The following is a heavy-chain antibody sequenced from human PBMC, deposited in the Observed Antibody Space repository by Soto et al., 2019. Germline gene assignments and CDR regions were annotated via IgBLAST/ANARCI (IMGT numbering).Heavy chain of an antibody. CDR3: ARVIAAPGMDWGYFDY. CDR2: IYQSGIT. CDR1: GGSISSADYS. Sequence: QLQLQESGSGLVKPSQTLSLTCAVSGGSISSADYSWSWIRQPPGEGLEWIGYIYQSGITYYNPSLKSGVTISADSSKNQFSLRLSSVTAADTAVYYCARVIAAPGMDWGYFDYWGQGTLVTVSS. J-gene: IGHJ4*02. D-gene: IGHD6-13*01. V-gene: IGHV4-30-2*01.